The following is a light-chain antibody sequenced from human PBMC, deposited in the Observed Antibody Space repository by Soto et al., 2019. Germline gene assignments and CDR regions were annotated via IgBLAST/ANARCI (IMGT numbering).Light chain of an antibody. CDR3: QQSYSTPYT. J-gene: IGKJ2*01. V-gene: IGKV1-39*01. Sequence: DIQMTQSPSSLSASVGDRVTITCRASQSISIYLNWYQQKPGKAPKLLMYATSSLQSGVPSRFSGSGSGTDFTLTISSLQPEDFATYYCQQSYSTPYTFGQGTKLDIK. CDR2: ATS. CDR1: QSISIY.